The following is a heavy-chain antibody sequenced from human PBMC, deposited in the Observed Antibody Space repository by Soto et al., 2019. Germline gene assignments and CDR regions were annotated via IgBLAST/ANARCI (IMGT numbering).Heavy chain of an antibody. J-gene: IGHJ5*02. V-gene: IGHV4-4*02. D-gene: IGHD2-2*01. CDR2: IYHSGST. CDR1: GGSISSSNW. CDR3: ARPRTPYCSSTSCHRNWFDP. Sequence: SETLSLTCAVSGGSISSSNWWSWVRQPPGKGLEWIGEIYHSGSTNYNPSLKSRVTISVDKSKNQFSLKLSSVTAADTAVYYCARPRTPYCSSTSCHRNWFDPWGQGTLVTVSS.